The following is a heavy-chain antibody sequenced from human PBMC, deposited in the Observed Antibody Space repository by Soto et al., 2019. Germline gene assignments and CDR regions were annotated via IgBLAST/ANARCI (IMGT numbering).Heavy chain of an antibody. D-gene: IGHD6-19*01. CDR3: ARDRGARDSGWYFVQEF. V-gene: IGHV4-38-2*02. Sequence: SLTCTVSDYSINNCYYWGWIRQPPGKGLEWIGSIYHTGSTYYSPSLESRVTISVDTSNNQFSLKLRSVTATDTAVSYCARDRGARDSGWYFVQEFGGRGTLVTVFS. CDR1: DYSINNCYY. CDR2: IYHTGST. J-gene: IGHJ4*02.